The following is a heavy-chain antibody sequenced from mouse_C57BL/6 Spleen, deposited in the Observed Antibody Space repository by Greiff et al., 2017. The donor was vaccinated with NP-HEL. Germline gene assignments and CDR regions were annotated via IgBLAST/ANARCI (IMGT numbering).Heavy chain of an antibody. CDR2: ITPYNGGT. CDR1: GYTFTDYY. Sequence: VQLQQSGPVLVKPGASVKMSCKASGYTFTDYYMNWVKQSHGKSLEWIGVITPYNGGTSSNQKFKGKATLTVDKSSSTAYMELNSLTSEDSAVYYCAIQATTGAYYAMDYWGQGTSVTVSS. CDR3: AIQATTGAYYAMDY. V-gene: IGHV1-19*01. D-gene: IGHD2-12*01. J-gene: IGHJ4*01.